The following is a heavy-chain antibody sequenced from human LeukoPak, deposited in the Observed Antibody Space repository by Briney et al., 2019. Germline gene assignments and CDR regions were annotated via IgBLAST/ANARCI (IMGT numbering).Heavy chain of an antibody. J-gene: IGHJ4*02. V-gene: IGHV3-30*02. CDR2: IWYDGSHE. Sequence: GGSLRLSCAASGIAFSSFGMHWVRQAPGKGLEWVAFIWYDGSHEYYAFSVKGRFTISRDNSKNTLYLQMNSLRAEDTAVYYCAYDSSGYYYTPGDYWGQGTLVTVSS. CDR3: AYDSSGYYYTPGDY. CDR1: GIAFSSFG. D-gene: IGHD3-22*01.